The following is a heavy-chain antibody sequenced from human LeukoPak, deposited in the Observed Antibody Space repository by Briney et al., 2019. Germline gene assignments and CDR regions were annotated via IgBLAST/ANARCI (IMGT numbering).Heavy chain of an antibody. Sequence: SETLSLTCAVYGGSFSGYYWSWIRQPPGKGLEWIGEINHSRSTNYNPSLKSRVTISVDTSKNQFSLKLSSVTAADTAVYYCARRTGGDSSGYNDYWGQGTLVTVSS. J-gene: IGHJ4*02. D-gene: IGHD3-22*01. CDR3: ARRTGGDSSGYNDY. CDR1: GGSFSGYY. CDR2: INHSRST. V-gene: IGHV4-34*01.